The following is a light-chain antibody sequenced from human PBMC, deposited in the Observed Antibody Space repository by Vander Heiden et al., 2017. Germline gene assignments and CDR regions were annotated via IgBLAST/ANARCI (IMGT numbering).Light chain of an antibody. CDR1: QSISSY. Sequence: DIQITPSPFPPSSSVGDRVTITCRASQSISSYLNWYQQKPGKAPKLLIYAASSLESGVPSRFSGSGSGTDFTLTISSLQPEDFATYYCQQVYSTPRTFGQGTKVEIK. J-gene: IGKJ1*01. CDR2: AAS. CDR3: QQVYSTPRT. V-gene: IGKV1-39*01.